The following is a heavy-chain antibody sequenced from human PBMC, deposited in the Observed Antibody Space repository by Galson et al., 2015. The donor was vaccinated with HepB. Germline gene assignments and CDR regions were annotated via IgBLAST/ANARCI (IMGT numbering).Heavy chain of an antibody. D-gene: IGHD3-16*01. Sequence: CAASGFTFSTHAMHWVRQAPGKGLECLAVISNDERKKYYVDSVRGRFTISRDNSRNTLHLQMDSLRDEDTALYYCARETWGSIDYWGQGTLVTVSS. CDR2: ISNDERKK. V-gene: IGHV3-30*01. J-gene: IGHJ4*02. CDR1: GFTFSTHA. CDR3: ARETWGSIDY.